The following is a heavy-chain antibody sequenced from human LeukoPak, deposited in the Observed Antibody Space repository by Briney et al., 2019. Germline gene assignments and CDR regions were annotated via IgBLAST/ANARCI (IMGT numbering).Heavy chain of an antibody. Sequence: GGSLTLLCAASGFTFSSYEMNWVRQAPGKGLEWVSYISSSGSTTYHADSVKGRFTISRDNAKNSLNLQLNSLRAEDTAVYYCARYGDYWGQGTLVTVSS. CDR2: ISSSGSTT. V-gene: IGHV3-48*03. D-gene: IGHD3-10*01. J-gene: IGHJ4*02. CDR3: ARYGDY. CDR1: GFTFSSYE.